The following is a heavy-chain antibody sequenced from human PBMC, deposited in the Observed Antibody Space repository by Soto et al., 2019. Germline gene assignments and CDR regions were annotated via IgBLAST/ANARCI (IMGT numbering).Heavy chain of an antibody. CDR1: GGSISSYY. D-gene: IGHD3-10*01. Sequence: QVQLQESGPGLVKPSETLSLTCTVSGGSISSYYWSWIRQPPGKGLEWIGYIDYSGSTNYNPSLKSRVNTSVDTSKNRFSLKLSSVTAADTAVYYCARVRGSGTPYDGMDVWGQGTTVTVSS. V-gene: IGHV4-59*01. CDR2: IDYSGST. J-gene: IGHJ6*02. CDR3: ARVRGSGTPYDGMDV.